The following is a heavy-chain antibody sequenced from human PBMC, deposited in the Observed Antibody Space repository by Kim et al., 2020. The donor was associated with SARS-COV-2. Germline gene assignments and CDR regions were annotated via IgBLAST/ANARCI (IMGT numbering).Heavy chain of an antibody. D-gene: IGHD2-21*02. Sequence: GGSLRLSCAASGFTFSNAWMSWVRQAPGKGLEWVGRIKSKTDGGTTDYAAPVKGRFTISRDDSKNTLYLQMNSLKTEDTAVYYCTTDVDRDVLAYCGGDCYIYFDYWGQGTLVTVSS. CDR1: GFTFSNAW. J-gene: IGHJ4*02. CDR3: TTDVDRDVLAYCGGDCYIYFDY. CDR2: IKSKTDGGTT. V-gene: IGHV3-15*01.